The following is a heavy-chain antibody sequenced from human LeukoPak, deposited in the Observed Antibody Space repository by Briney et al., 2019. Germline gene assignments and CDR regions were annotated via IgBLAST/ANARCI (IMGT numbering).Heavy chain of an antibody. Sequence: GGSLRLSCAASGFTFSSYAMSWVRQAPGKGLEWVSVINGSGGSTYYADSVKGRFTISRDNSKNTLYLQMNSLRAEDTAVYYCAKGFTNHYYGHGEPFDYWGQGTLVTVSS. CDR3: AKGFTNHYYGHGEPFDY. V-gene: IGHV3-23*01. J-gene: IGHJ4*02. CDR2: INGSGGST. CDR1: GFTFSSYA. D-gene: IGHD3-10*01.